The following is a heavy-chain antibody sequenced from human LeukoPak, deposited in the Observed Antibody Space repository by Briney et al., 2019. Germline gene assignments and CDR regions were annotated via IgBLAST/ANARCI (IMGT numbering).Heavy chain of an antibody. D-gene: IGHD1-14*01. J-gene: IGHJ4*02. Sequence: GGSLRLSCAASGFTFSSYAMSWVRQAPGKGLEWVSAISGSGGSTYYADSVKGRFTISRDNSKNTLYLEMNSLSPDDTAVYYCARGVEPLAANTLAYWGQGTLVTVSS. V-gene: IGHV3-23*01. CDR1: GFTFSSYA. CDR3: ARGVEPLAANTLAY. CDR2: ISGSGGST.